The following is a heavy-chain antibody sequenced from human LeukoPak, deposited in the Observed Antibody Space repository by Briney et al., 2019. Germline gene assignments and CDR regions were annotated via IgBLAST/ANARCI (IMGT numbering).Heavy chain of an antibody. V-gene: IGHV3-53*04. CDR1: GFTVSSNY. CDR3: ARYYDFWSGYENYYYGMDV. J-gene: IGHJ6*02. CDR2: IYSGGST. D-gene: IGHD3-3*01. Sequence: GGSLRLSCAASGFTVSSNYMSWVRQAPGKGLEWVSVIYSGGSTYYADSVKGRFTISRHNSKNTLYLQMNSLRAEDTAVYYCARYYDFWSGYENYYYGMDVWGQGTLVTVSS.